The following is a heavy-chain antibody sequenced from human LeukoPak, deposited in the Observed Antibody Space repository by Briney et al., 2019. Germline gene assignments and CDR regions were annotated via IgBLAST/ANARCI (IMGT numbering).Heavy chain of an antibody. J-gene: IGHJ5*02. CDR3: ARAPPGYCSGGSCYEGEDNWFDP. D-gene: IGHD2-15*01. Sequence: PSETLSLTCSVSGGSISSRNYYWGWIRQPPGKGLEWIGSRYTSGNTYYNPSLKSRVTISVDTSKNQFSLKLSSVTAADTAVYYCARAPPGYCSGGSCYEGEDNWFDPWGQGTLVTVSS. CDR1: GGSISSRNYY. CDR2: RYTSGNT. V-gene: IGHV4-39*07.